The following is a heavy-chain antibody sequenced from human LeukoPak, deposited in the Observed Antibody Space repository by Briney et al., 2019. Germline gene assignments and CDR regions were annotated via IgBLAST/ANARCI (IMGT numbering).Heavy chain of an antibody. D-gene: IGHD6-13*01. Sequence: ASVMVSFKASGYTFTGYYMHWVRQAPGQGLEWMGWISPNSGGTNYAQKFQGRVTMTTDTSISTAYMEVSRLRSDDTAVYYCARVRIGQQLDKYYYYAMDVSGQRTTLTVSS. J-gene: IGHJ6*01. CDR2: ISPNSGGT. V-gene: IGHV1-2*02. CDR1: GYTFTGYY. CDR3: ARVRIGQQLDKYYYYAMDV.